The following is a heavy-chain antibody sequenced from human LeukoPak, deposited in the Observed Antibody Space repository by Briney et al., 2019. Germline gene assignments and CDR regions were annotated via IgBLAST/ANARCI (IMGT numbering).Heavy chain of an antibody. V-gene: IGHV3-49*05. J-gene: IGHJ4*02. D-gene: IGHD3-9*01. CDR3: TREGHDILTGYYMTIDY. CDR1: GFTFGDYA. CDR2: IRSKAYGGTT. Sequence: NPGGSLRLSCTASGFTFGDYAMSWFRQAPGKGLEWVGFIRSKAYGGTTEYAASAKGRFTISRDDSKSIAYLQMNSLKTEDTAVYYCTREGHDILTGYYMTIDYWGQGTLVTVSS.